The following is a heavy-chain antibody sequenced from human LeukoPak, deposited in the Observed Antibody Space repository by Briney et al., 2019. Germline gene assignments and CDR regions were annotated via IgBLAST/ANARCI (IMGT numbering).Heavy chain of an antibody. CDR2: IYYSGST. CDR1: GGSISSYY. D-gene: IGHD3-16*02. CDR3: ARHDPVKAAQC. Sequence: PSETLSLTCTVSGGSISSYYWSWIRQPPGKGLEWIGYIYYSGSTNYNPSLKSRVTISVDTSKNQISPKLSSVTAADTAVYYCARHDPVKAAQCWGQGTLVTVSS. J-gene: IGHJ4*02. V-gene: IGHV4-59*08.